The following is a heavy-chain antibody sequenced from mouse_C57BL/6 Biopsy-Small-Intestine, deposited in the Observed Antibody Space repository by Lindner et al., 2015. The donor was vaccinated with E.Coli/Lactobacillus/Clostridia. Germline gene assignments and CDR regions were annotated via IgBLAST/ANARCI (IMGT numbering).Heavy chain of an antibody. Sequence: VKVSCKASGYSFTSHGMHWVRQAPGQGLEWMGWINTNTGNPTYVQGFTGRFVFSLDTSVSTAYLQISSLKAEDTAVYYCARRPGIATEPQRGLGYWGQGTLVTVSS. D-gene: IGHD2-5*01. CDR3: ARRPGIATEPQRGLGY. CDR2: INTNTGNP. CDR1: GYSFTSHG. V-gene: IGHV9-3*02. J-gene: IGHJ4*01.